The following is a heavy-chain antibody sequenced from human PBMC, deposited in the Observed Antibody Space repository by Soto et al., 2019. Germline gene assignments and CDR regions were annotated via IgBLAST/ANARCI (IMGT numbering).Heavy chain of an antibody. CDR1: GFTFNTHW. CDR3: ARGGAMGVDY. V-gene: IGHV3-74*01. Sequence: EVQLVESGGGVVQPGGSMRLSCTASGFTFNTHWMHWVRQAPGKGLVWVSRIYFDGITTNYADSVKGRLTVSRDNDKNTVYLHVKTLREEDTAVYYCARGGAMGVDYWGQGNLVTVSS. CDR2: IYFDGITT. D-gene: IGHD1-26*01. J-gene: IGHJ4*02.